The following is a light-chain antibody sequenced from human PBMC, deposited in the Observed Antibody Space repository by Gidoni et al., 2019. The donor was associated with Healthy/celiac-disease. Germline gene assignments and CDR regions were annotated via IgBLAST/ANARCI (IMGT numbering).Light chain of an antibody. CDR3: QQYGSSPRALT. Sequence: VLTQSPGTLSLSPGERATLSCRASQSVSSSYLAWYQQKPGQAPRLLIYGASSRATGIPDRFSGSGSGTDFTLTISRLEPEDFAVYYCQQYGSSPRALTFXGXTKVEIK. CDR1: QSVSSSY. V-gene: IGKV3-20*01. J-gene: IGKJ4*01. CDR2: GAS.